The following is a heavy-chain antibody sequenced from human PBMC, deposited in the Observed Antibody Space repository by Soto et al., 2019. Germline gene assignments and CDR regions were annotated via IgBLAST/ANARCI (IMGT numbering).Heavy chain of an antibody. D-gene: IGHD3-16*02. V-gene: IGHV3-23*01. J-gene: IGHJ4*02. CDR1: GFTFSSYA. CDR3: AKTRYDYVWGSYRRTHFDY. Sequence: PGGSLRLSCAASGFTFSSYAMSWVRQAPGKGLEWVSGISGSGGSADYADSVKGRFTISRDNSKNTLYLQMNSLRAEDTAVYYCAKTRYDYVWGSYRRTHFDYWGQGTLVTVSS. CDR2: ISGSGGSA.